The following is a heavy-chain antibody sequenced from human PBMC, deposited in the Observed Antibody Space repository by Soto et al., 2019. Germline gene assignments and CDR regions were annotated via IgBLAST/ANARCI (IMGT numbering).Heavy chain of an antibody. Sequence: SETLSLTCTVSGGSISSGGYYWSWIRQHPGKGLEWIGYIYYSGSTYYNPSLKSRVTISVDTSKNQFSLKLSSVTAADTAVYYCARGPEWLRVYYFDYWGQGTLVTVSS. V-gene: IGHV4-31*03. D-gene: IGHD6-19*01. CDR2: IYYSGST. CDR1: GGSISSGGYY. J-gene: IGHJ4*02. CDR3: ARGPEWLRVYYFDY.